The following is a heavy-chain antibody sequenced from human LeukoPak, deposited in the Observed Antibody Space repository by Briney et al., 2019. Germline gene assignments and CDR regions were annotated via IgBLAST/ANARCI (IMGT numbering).Heavy chain of an antibody. CDR2: ITGSSSYI. D-gene: IGHD3-22*01. J-gene: IGHJ4*02. V-gene: IGHV3-21*01. Sequence: GGSLRLSCAASGFTFSSHSMNWVRQAPGKGLEWVSVITGSSSYIYYADSVKGRFTISRDNAKNSVYLQMNSLRAEDTAVYYCAKPSRDFDSSGYSHFDYWGQGTLVTISS. CDR1: GFTFSSHS. CDR3: AKPSRDFDSSGYSHFDY.